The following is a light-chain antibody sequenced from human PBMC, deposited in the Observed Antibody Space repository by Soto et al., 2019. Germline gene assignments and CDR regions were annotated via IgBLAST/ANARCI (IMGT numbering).Light chain of an antibody. CDR3: QQYNNWPLT. V-gene: IGKV3D-20*02. CDR1: QSVSSRS. CDR2: DAS. Sequence: GGRGSLSCRASQSVSSRSLAWYQQKPGQAPRLLIYDASSRATGIPDRFSGSGSGTDFSLTISRLEPEDFAVYYCQQYNNWPLTFGGGTKVDI. J-gene: IGKJ4*01.